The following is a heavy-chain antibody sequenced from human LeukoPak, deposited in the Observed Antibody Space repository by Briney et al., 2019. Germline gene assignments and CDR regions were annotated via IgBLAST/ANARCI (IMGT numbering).Heavy chain of an antibody. J-gene: IGHJ4*02. Sequence: GGSLRLSCAASGFRFTSYSMNWVRQAPGKGLEWISYISSSGSPIYYADSVKGRFTISRDDAKKSSDLQMTNLTAEDTAVYFCARGSRFDYWGQGAPVTVSS. CDR3: ARGSRFDY. CDR1: GFRFTSYS. V-gene: IGHV3-48*04. CDR2: ISSSGSPI.